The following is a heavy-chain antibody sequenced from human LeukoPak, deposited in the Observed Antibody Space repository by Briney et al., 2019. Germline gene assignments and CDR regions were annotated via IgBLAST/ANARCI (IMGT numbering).Heavy chain of an antibody. CDR2: ISGSGGSS. D-gene: IGHD3-22*01. J-gene: IGHJ4*02. CDR3: AKEPSWIVVDILDH. Sequence: AGGSLRLSCAASGFTFRNYAMTWVRQAPGKGLEWVSGISGSGGSSYYADSMKGRFTISRDNSKNTLYLQMNSLRAEDTAVYYCAKEPSWIVVDILDHWGQGTLVTVSS. V-gene: IGHV3-23*01. CDR1: GFTFRNYA.